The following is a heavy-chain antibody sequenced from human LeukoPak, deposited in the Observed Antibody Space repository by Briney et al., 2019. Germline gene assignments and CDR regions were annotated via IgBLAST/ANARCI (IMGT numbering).Heavy chain of an antibody. CDR2: MNPNSGNT. J-gene: IGHJ4*02. CDR3: AIIGVQWELLVDY. V-gene: IGHV1-8*01. Sequence: GASVKVSCKASGYTFTSYDINWVRQATGQGLEWMGWMNPNSGNTGYAQKFQGRVTMTRNTSISTAYMELSSLRSEDTAVYYCAIIGVQWELLVDYWGQGTLVTVSS. D-gene: IGHD1-26*01. CDR1: GYTFTSYD.